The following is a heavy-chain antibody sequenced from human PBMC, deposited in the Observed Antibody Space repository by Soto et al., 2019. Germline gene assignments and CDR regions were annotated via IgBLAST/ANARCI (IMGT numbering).Heavy chain of an antibody. CDR3: ARGQEGIVATH. V-gene: IGHV4-34*01. J-gene: IGHJ4*02. D-gene: IGHD5-12*01. Sequence: QVQLQQWGAGLLKPSETLSLTCTVNGGSLTGHYWSWIRQPPGKGLEWIGEVKDGGSTNYSPSLRGRVSISADTSKNHFSLRLNSVTAADTAVYFCARGQEGIVATHWDQGALVTVSS. CDR2: VKDGGST. CDR1: GGSLTGHY.